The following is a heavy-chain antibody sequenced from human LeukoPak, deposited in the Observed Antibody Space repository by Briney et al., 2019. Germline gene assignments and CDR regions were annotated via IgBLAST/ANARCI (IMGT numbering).Heavy chain of an antibody. CDR3: ARDITMIVVAPDY. J-gene: IGHJ4*02. CDR1: GFTFSSYA. V-gene: IGHV3-23*01. Sequence: GGSLRLSCAASGFTFSSYAMSWVRQAPGKGLEWVSAISGSGGSTYYADSVKGRFTISRDNSKNTLYLQMNSLRAEDTAVYYCARDITMIVVAPDYWGQGTLVTVSS. CDR2: ISGSGGST. D-gene: IGHD3-22*01.